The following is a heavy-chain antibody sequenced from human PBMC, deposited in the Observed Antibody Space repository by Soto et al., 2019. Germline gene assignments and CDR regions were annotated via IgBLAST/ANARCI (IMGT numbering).Heavy chain of an antibody. D-gene: IGHD1-26*01. CDR1: VFSVDTTYC. CDR2: INPNSGDT. CDR3: ARIKWGLNYYNGMDV. J-gene: IGHJ6*02. V-gene: IGHV1-2*02. Sequence: QVQLVQSGAEVKKPGASVKVSCKASVFSVDTTYCIHWVRRAPGQGLEWMGSINPNSGDTNYAKKFQGRVSLTWDTSSTTAYMELTRLRPDDTAVYYCARIKWGLNYYNGMDVWGQGTTVIVSS.